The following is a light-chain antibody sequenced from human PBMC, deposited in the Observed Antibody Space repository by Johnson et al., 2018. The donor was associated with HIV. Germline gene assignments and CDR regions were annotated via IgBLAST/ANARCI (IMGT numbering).Light chain of an antibody. V-gene: IGLV1-51*02. CDR3: GTWDSSLSAV. Sequence: QSVLTQPPSVSAAPGQKVTISCSGSSSNIGNNYVSWYQQLPGTAPKLLIYRNNQRPSGVPDRFSGSKSGTSATLGITGLQTGDEADYYCGTWDSSLSAVFGPGTKVTLL. CDR2: RNN. CDR1: SSNIGNNY. J-gene: IGLJ1*01.